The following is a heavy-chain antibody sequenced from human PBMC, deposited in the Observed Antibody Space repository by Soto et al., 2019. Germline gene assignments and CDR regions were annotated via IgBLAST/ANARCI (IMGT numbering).Heavy chain of an antibody. V-gene: IGHV4-31*02. J-gene: IGHJ4*02. D-gene: IGHD3-3*01. CDR3: ARGSGYYRNFDS. CDR1: GGSITSGGYS. CDR2: VFDSGKT. Sequence: QVQLQESGPGLVKPSQTLSLTCSVSGGSITSGGYSWTWIRHQPGKALQWIGYVFDSGKTYYNPSLKGRLTISVDTAKNLFSRELSSVTAADTAVYFGARGSGYYRNFDSWGQGTLVSVSS.